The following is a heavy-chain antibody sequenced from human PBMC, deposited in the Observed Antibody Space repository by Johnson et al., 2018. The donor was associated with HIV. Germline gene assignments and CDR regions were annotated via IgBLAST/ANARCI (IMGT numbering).Heavy chain of an antibody. CDR1: GFTFDDYA. V-gene: IGHV3-9*01. CDR2: ITWNSGRI. J-gene: IGHJ3*02. CDR3: ARERRPWGPDAFDI. D-gene: IGHD3-16*01. Sequence: VQLVESGGGLVQPGRSLRLSCAASGFTFDDYAMYWVRQAPGKGLEWVSGITWNSGRIGYADSVKGRFTISRDNSKNTRYLQMNSLRAEDTAVYYCARERRPWGPDAFDIWGQGTMVTVSS.